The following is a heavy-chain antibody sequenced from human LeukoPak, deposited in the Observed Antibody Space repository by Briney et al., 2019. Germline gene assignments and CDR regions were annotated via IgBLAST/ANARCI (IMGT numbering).Heavy chain of an antibody. V-gene: IGHV3-23*01. J-gene: IGHJ4*02. CDR1: GFNFNTYS. Sequence: GGSLRLSCTTSGFNFNTYSMSWVRQSPGKGLEWVSAINDDTPYYADSVKGRFTVSRDKSKDTLYLQLNSLRAEDTALYYCAKDPYDILTGYFDYWGQGTLVTVSS. CDR3: AKDPYDILTGYFDY. CDR2: INDDTP. D-gene: IGHD3-9*01.